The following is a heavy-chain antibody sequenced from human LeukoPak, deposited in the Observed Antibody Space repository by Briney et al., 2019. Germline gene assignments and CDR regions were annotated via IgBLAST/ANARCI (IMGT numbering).Heavy chain of an antibody. CDR3: ASPAGTQGAFDI. CDR1: RYTLTELS. Sequence: ASVKVSCKVSRYTLTELSMHWVRQAPGKGLEWMGGFDPEDGETIYAQKFQGRVTMTEDTSTDTAYMELSSLRSEDTAVYYCASPAGTQGAFDIWGQGTMVTVSS. CDR2: FDPEDGET. V-gene: IGHV1-24*01. J-gene: IGHJ3*02. D-gene: IGHD3-10*01.